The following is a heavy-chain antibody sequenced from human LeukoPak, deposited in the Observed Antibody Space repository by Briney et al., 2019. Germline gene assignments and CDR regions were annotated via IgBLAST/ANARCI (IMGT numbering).Heavy chain of an antibody. V-gene: IGHV1-69*06. CDR2: IIPIFGTA. J-gene: IGHJ4*02. CDR3: ARERGTNYYDSSGSYFDY. D-gene: IGHD3-22*01. Sequence: SVKVSCKASGGTFSSYAISWVRQAPGQGLEWMGGIIPIFGTANYAQKFQGRVTITADKSTSTAYMELSSLRSEDTAVYHCARERGTNYYDSSGSYFDYWGQGTLVTVSS. CDR1: GGTFSSYA.